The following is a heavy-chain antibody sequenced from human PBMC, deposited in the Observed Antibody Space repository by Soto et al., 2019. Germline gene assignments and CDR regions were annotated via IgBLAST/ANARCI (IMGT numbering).Heavy chain of an antibody. J-gene: IGHJ4*02. CDR1: GFTFSSYA. D-gene: IGHD1-26*01. Sequence: VQLLESGGGLVQPGGSLRLSCAASGFTFSSYAMRWVRQAPVKGLEWVSAISGSGGSTYYADSVKGRFTISRDNSKTALYLHRPGMSAEVTAVYVCAGRRSGSYADYWGQGTLVTVSS. CDR3: AGRRSGSYADY. V-gene: IGHV3-23*01. CDR2: ISGSGGST.